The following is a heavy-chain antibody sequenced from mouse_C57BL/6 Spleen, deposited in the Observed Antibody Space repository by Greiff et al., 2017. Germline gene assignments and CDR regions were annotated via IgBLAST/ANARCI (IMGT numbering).Heavy chain of an antibody. Sequence: EVHLVESGGGLVKPGGSLKLSCAASGFTFSDYGMHWVRQAPEKGLEWVAYISSGSSTIYYADTVKGRFTISRDNAKNTLFLQMTSLRSEDTAMYYCARGAVDYDVAMDYWGQGTSVTVSS. V-gene: IGHV5-17*01. CDR3: ARGAVDYDVAMDY. D-gene: IGHD2-4*01. CDR2: ISSGSSTI. J-gene: IGHJ4*01. CDR1: GFTFSDYG.